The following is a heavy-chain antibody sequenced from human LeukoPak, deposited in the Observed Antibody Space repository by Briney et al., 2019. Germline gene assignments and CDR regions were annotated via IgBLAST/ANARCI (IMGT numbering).Heavy chain of an antibody. CDR3: ARDRAYDFWSGFSLYYYYYYGMDV. D-gene: IGHD3-3*01. CDR1: GYTFTSYG. J-gene: IGHJ6*02. V-gene: IGHV1-18*01. Sequence: ASVKVSCKASGYTFTSYGISWVRQAPGQGLEWMGWISAYNGNTNYAQKLQGRVTMTTDTSTSTAYMELRSLRSEDTAVYYCARDRAYDFWSGFSLYYYYYYGMDVWGQGTTVTVSS. CDR2: ISAYNGNT.